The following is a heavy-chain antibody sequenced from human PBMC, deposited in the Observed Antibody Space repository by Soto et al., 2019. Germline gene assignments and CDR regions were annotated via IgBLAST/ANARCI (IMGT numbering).Heavy chain of an antibody. CDR2: IYYSGST. Sequence: QVQLQESGPGLVKPSQTLSLTCTVSGGSISSGDYYWSWIRQHPGKGLEWIGYIYYSGSTYYNPSLTGRVTISVDTSKNQSSLKLSSVTAADTAVYYGARWWSGSRQGFDPWGQGTLVTVSS. D-gene: IGHD3-3*01. CDR1: GGSISSGDYY. J-gene: IGHJ5*02. V-gene: IGHV4-31*03. CDR3: ARWWSGSRQGFDP.